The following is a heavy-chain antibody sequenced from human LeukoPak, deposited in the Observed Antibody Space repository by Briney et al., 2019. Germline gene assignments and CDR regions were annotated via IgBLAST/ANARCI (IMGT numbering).Heavy chain of an antibody. V-gene: IGHV3-30-3*02. CDR1: GFTFTYYA. CDR3: AKDGDALDY. CDR2: VSNDGSNQ. Sequence: QPGRSLRLSCAASGFTFTYYAMHWVRQAPGKGLEWVSVVSNDGSNQDYTDSVKGRFTISRDNSKNTLYLQMNSLRAEDTAVYYCAKDGDALDYWGQGTLVTVSS. J-gene: IGHJ4*02.